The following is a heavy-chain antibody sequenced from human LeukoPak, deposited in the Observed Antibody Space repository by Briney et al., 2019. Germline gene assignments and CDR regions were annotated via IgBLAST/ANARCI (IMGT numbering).Heavy chain of an antibody. J-gene: IGHJ5*02. CDR3: ARDMAYCGGDCRSWFDP. CDR2: ISYDGSNK. Sequence: GGSLRPSCAASGFTFSSYAMHWVRQAPGKGLEWVAVISYDGSNKYYADSVKGRFTISRDNSKNTLYLQMNSLRAEDTAVYYCARDMAYCGGDCRSWFDPWGQGTLVTVSS. V-gene: IGHV3-30*04. CDR1: GFTFSSYA. D-gene: IGHD2-21*02.